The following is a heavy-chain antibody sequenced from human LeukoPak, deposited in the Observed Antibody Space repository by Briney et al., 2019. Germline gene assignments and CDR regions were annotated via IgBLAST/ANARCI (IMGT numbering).Heavy chain of an antibody. V-gene: IGHV3-53*01. Sequence: GGSLRLSCAASGFTVSSNYMSWVRQAPGKGLEWVSVIYSGGSTYYADSVKGRFTISRDNSKNTLYLQMNSLRAEDTAVYYCAREPDYYGSGSPTEDDPWGQGTLVTVSS. D-gene: IGHD3-10*01. CDR2: IYSGGST. CDR3: AREPDYYGSGSPTEDDP. J-gene: IGHJ5*02. CDR1: GFTVSSNY.